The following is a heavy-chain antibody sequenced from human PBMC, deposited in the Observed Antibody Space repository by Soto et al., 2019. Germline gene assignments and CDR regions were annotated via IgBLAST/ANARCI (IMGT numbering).Heavy chain of an antibody. Sequence: SLRLSCAASGFTFSSYGMHWVRQAPGKGLEWVAVIWYDGSNKYYADSVKGRFTISRDNSKNTLYLQMNSLRAEDTAVYYCARDRQRAETSSYYYYYYYGMDVWGQGTTVTVSS. V-gene: IGHV3-33*01. CDR1: GFTFSSYG. CDR2: IWYDGSNK. D-gene: IGHD2-21*01. J-gene: IGHJ6*02. CDR3: ARDRQRAETSSYYYYYYYGMDV.